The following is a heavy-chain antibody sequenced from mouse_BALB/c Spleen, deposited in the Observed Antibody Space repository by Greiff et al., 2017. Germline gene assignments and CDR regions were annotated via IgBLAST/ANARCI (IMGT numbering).Heavy chain of an antibody. CDR2: IYPYNGGT. D-gene: IGHD1-1*01. CDR1: GYTFTDYN. Sequence: EVKLMESGPELVKPGASVKISCKASGYTFTDYNMHWVKQSHGKSLEWIGYIYPYNGGTGYNQKFKSKATLTVDNSSSTAYMELRSLTSEDSAVYYCAWALRGYFDYWGQGTTLTVSS. J-gene: IGHJ2*01. V-gene: IGHV1S29*02. CDR3: AWALRGYFDY.